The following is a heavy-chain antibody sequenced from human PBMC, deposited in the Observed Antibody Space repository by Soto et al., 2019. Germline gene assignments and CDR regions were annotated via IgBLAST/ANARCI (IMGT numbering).Heavy chain of an antibody. CDR1: GFTFSSYD. CDR3: ARVAYGDYAFDS. Sequence: EVQLVESGGGLVQPGGSLRLSCAASGFTFSSYDMHWVRQVTGKGLEWVSTIGTAGDTYYPDSVRGRFTISRENAKNSLYLQMNCLRAGDTAVYYCARVAYGDYAFDSWGQGTLVTVSS. CDR2: IGTAGDT. J-gene: IGHJ4*02. V-gene: IGHV3-13*04. D-gene: IGHD4-17*01.